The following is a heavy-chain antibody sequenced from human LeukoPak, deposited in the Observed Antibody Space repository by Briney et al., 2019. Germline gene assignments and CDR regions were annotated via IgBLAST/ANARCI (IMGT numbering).Heavy chain of an antibody. D-gene: IGHD6-13*01. Sequence: GGSLRLSCAASGFTFSDYWIHWVRQAPGKGLVWVSRINTDGSITNYADSVKGRFSISRDNAKNTLYLQMSSLRAEDTAVYYCARDGPTAGLYLDYWGQGTLVTVSS. CDR1: GFTFSDYW. V-gene: IGHV3-74*01. CDR3: ARDGPTAGLYLDY. J-gene: IGHJ4*02. CDR2: INTDGSIT.